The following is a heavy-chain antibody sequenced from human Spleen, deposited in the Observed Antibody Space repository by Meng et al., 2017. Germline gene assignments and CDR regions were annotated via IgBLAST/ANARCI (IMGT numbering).Heavy chain of an antibody. CDR2: IIPAFGAP. Sequence: LGTAGAEGKKPGDPVKVSCKPSGYNFPDYYIPWLRQAPGQGLEWMGGIIPAFGAPNHAQKFQGRVRITADESTTTAYMELSSLRSEDTAVYFYARVERTYYDYVWGLGRFDPWGQGTLVTVSS. D-gene: IGHD3-16*01. CDR1: GYNFPDYY. V-gene: IGHV1-69*13. J-gene: IGHJ5*02. CDR3: ARVERTYYDYVWGLGRFDP.